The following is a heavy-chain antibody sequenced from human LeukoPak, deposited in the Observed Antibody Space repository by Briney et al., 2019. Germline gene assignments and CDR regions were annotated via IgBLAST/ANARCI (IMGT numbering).Heavy chain of an antibody. CDR3: ATSRFSGGLGRFDP. D-gene: IGHD3-10*01. CDR1: GGSISSYY. J-gene: IGHJ5*02. Sequence: PSETLSLTCTVSGGSISSYYWSWIRQPAGTALEWIGRIYTSGTITYNPSLKSRVTMSVDTSKNQFSLKLTSVTAADTAVYYCATSRFSGGLGRFDPWGQGTLVTVSS. CDR2: IYTSGTI. V-gene: IGHV4-4*07.